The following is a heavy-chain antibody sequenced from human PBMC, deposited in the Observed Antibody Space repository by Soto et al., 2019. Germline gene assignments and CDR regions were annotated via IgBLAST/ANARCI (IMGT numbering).Heavy chain of an antibody. D-gene: IGHD4-17*01. V-gene: IGHV1-18*01. CDR1: GYTFTSYV. J-gene: IGHJ3*02. Sequence: ASVKVSCKASGYTFTSYVISWVRQAPGQGLEWMGWISAYNGNTNYAQKLQGRVTMTTDTSTSTAYMELRSLRSDDTAVYYCARNDYGDYDDALDIWGQGTMVTVS. CDR2: ISAYNGNT. CDR3: ARNDYGDYDDALDI.